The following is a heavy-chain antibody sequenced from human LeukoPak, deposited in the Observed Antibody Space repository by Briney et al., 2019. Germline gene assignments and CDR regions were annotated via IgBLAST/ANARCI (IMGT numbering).Heavy chain of an antibody. CDR3: ARVWKVAVAGHSKAP. CDR1: GFTFSSYG. J-gene: IGHJ5*02. V-gene: IGHV3-30*03. Sequence: GGSLRLSCAASGFTFSSYGMHWVRQAPGKGLGWVAVISYDGSNKYYADSVKGRFTISRDNAKNSLYLQMNSLRAEDTAVYYCARVWKVAVAGHSKAPWGQGTLVTVSS. CDR2: ISYDGSNK. D-gene: IGHD6-19*01.